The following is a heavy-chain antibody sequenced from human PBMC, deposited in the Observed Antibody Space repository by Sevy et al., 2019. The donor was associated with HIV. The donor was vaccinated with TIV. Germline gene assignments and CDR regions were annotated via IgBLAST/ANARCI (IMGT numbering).Heavy chain of an antibody. V-gene: IGHV5-51*01. J-gene: IGHJ6*02. D-gene: IGHD6-6*01. CDR2: IYPGDSDT. Sequence: GESLKIPCKGSGYSFTSYWIGWVRQMPGKGLEWMGIIYPGDSDTRYSPSFQGQVTISADKSISTAYLQWSSLKASDTAMYYCASSYSSSSPQYYYYGMDVWGQGTTVTVSS. CDR3: ASSYSSSSPQYYYYGMDV. CDR1: GYSFTSYW.